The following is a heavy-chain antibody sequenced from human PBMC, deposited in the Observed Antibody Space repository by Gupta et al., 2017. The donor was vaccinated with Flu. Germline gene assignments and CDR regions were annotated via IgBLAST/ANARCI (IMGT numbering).Heavy chain of an antibody. D-gene: IGHD2-2*01. CDR2: MTGSGSTV. CDR1: GFPFIPFE. Sequence: EVQLVESGGGLVPPGGSLRLSCADSGFPFIPFEMIWARQAPGKGFEWISYMTGSGSTVKYADSVRGRFTISRDNAKNELYLQMNSLRVEDTAVDYCGGGGLPYFDYWGQGTRVTVSS. J-gene: IGHJ4*02. V-gene: IGHV3-48*03. CDR3: GGGGLPYFDY.